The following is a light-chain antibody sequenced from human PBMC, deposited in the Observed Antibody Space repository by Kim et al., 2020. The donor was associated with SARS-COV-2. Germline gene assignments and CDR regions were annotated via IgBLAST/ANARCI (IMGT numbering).Light chain of an antibody. Sequence: EIVLTQSPVTLSLSPGEEDTLSCRASQSLSNRFVGWYQQKPGQAPRLLIYGASSRAPDIPDRFTGSGSGTDFTLTISRLEPEDFAMYYCHHYGRSPPFNFGPGTNLEI. CDR2: GAS. CDR3: HHYGRSPPFN. CDR1: QSLSNRF. V-gene: IGKV3-20*01. J-gene: IGKJ2*01.